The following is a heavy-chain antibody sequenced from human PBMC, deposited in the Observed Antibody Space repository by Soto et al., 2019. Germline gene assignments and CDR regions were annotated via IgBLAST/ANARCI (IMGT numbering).Heavy chain of an antibody. D-gene: IGHD6-13*01. CDR2: IYYSGST. Sequence: SETLSLTCTVSGGSISSYYWSWIRQPPGKGLEWIGYIYYSGSTNYNPSLKSRVTISVDTSKNQFSLKLSSVTAADTAVYYCARTSIAAAGTRYYDYWGKGTLVTVSS. CDR1: GGSISSYY. J-gene: IGHJ4*02. V-gene: IGHV4-59*01. CDR3: ARTSIAAAGTRYYDY.